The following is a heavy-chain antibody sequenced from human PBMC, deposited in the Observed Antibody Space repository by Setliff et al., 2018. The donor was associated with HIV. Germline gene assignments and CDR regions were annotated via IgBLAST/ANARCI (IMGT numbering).Heavy chain of an antibody. CDR1: GGSITSGGFY. V-gene: IGHV4-31*03. J-gene: IGHJ3*02. CDR2: IYYSGGT. Sequence: SETLSLTCTDSGGSITSGGFYWSWIRQYPQKGLEWLGYIYYSGGTYYNPSLKSRVTMSVDTYKHQFSLKLSSVTAADTAVYYCARGDAMTSLGAFDIWGQGTMVTVSS. CDR3: ARGDAMTSLGAFDI. D-gene: IGHD2-2*01.